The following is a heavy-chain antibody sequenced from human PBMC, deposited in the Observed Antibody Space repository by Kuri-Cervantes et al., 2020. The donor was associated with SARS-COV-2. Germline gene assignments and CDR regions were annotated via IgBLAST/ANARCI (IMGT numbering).Heavy chain of an antibody. CDR1: GFTFSSYW. J-gene: IGHJ4*02. CDR2: INSDGSST. V-gene: IGHV3-74*01. Sequence: GESLKISCAASGFTFSSYWMHWVRQAPGKGLVWVSRINSDGSSTSYADSVKGRFTISRDNAKNTLYLQMNSLRAEDTAVYYCASGAYGQLTRYWGQGTLVTVSS. CDR3: ASGAYGQLTRY. D-gene: IGHD3-16*01.